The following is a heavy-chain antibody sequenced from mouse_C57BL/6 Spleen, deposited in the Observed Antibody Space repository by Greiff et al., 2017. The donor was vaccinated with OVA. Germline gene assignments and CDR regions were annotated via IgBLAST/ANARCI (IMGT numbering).Heavy chain of an antibody. Sequence: EVKLVESGTVLARPGASVKMSCKTSGYTFTSYWMHWVKQRPGQGLEWIGAIYPGNSDTSYNQKFKGKAKLTAVTSASTAYMELSSLTNEDSAVYYCTRDGQTGTTRFAYWGQGTLVTVSA. CDR2: IYPGNSDT. CDR3: TRDGQTGTTRFAY. J-gene: IGHJ3*01. CDR1: GYTFTSYW. V-gene: IGHV1-5*01. D-gene: IGHD4-1*01.